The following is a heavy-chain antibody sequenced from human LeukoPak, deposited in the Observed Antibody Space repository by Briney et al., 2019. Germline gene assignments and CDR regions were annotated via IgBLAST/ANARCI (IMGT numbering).Heavy chain of an antibody. CDR2: IVVGSGNT. CDR3: AARARTYNSSGYYY. V-gene: IGHV1-58*01. D-gene: IGHD3-22*01. CDR1: GFTFTSSA. J-gene: IGHJ4*02. Sequence: SAKVSCKASGFTFTSSAVQWVRQARGQRLEWIGWIVVGSGNTNYAQKFQERVTITRDMSTSTAYMELSSLRSEDTAVYYCAARARTYNSSGYYYWGQGTLVTVSS.